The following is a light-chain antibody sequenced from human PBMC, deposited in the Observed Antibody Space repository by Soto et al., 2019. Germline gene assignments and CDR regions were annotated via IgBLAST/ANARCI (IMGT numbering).Light chain of an antibody. Sequence: EIVLTQSPATLSLSPGERATLSCRASQSVSTYLAWYQQKPGQAPRPLIYDASSRAAGIPARFSGSGSGTDFTLTITSLEPEDFAVYYCQQRSNWPSTFGGGTKVEI. CDR2: DAS. J-gene: IGKJ4*01. CDR1: QSVSTY. CDR3: QQRSNWPST. V-gene: IGKV3-11*01.